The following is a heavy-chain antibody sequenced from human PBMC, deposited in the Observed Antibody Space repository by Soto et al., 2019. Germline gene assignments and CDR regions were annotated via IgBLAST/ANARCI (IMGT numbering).Heavy chain of an antibody. D-gene: IGHD3-22*01. CDR1: GFTFSSYA. Sequence: GGSLRLSCAASGFTFSSYAMSWVRQAPGKGLEWVSAISGSGGSTYYADSVKGRFTISRDNSKSTLYLQMNSLRAEDTAVYYCAKDFYDSSGYHPPAFDYWGQGTLVTVSS. CDR3: AKDFYDSSGYHPPAFDY. CDR2: ISGSGGST. V-gene: IGHV3-23*01. J-gene: IGHJ4*02.